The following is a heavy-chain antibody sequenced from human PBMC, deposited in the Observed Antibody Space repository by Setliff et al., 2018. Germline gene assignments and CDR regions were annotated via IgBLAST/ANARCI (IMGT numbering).Heavy chain of an antibody. V-gene: IGHV3-7*01. CDR3: ARLMITLGGVIVYFDN. J-gene: IGHJ4*02. CDR1: GFTFTNYW. Sequence: GGSLRLSCAASGFTFTNYWMSWVRQAPGKGLEWVANIKQDGSEKYYLDSVKGRFTISRDNAKKSLYLQMNSLRAEDTAVYYCARLMITLGGVIVYFDNWGQGTLVTVSS. D-gene: IGHD3-16*02. CDR2: IKQDGSEK.